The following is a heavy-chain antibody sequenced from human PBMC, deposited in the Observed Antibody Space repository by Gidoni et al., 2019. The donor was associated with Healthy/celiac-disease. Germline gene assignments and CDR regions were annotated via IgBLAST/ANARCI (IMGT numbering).Heavy chain of an antibody. J-gene: IGHJ4*02. CDR3: ARGLDSSGLVTG. CDR2: ISSSSSYI. Sequence: EVQLVKSGGGLVKPGGSLRVSYAASGFTFSRYSMNWVLQAPGQGLAWVSSISSSSSYIYYEDSVKGRFTISRDNAKNSLYLQMNSLRAEDTAVYYCARGLDSSGLVTGWGQGTLVTVSS. D-gene: IGHD3-22*01. CDR1: GFTFSRYS. V-gene: IGHV3-21*01.